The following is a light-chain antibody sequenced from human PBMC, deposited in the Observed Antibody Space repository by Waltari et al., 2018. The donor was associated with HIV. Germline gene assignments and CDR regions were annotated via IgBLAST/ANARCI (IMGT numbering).Light chain of an antibody. CDR1: SSNIGSHY. CDR2: RNN. Sequence: SVLTQPPSASGTPGQRVTISCSGSSSNIGSHYVFWYQQLPGTAPKLLMHRNNQRPSGVPDRFSDSTSGTSASLAISGLRSEDEADYYCATWDDSLSGVLFGGGTKLTVL. V-gene: IGLV1-47*01. CDR3: ATWDDSLSGVL. J-gene: IGLJ2*01.